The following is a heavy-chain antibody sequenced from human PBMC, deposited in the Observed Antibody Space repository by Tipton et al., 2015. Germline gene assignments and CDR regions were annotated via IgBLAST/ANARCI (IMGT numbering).Heavy chain of an antibody. CDR2: INPRGGTI. CDR3: VRGGAVSGQRTPFDY. J-gene: IGHJ4*02. D-gene: IGHD1-26*01. V-gene: IGHV1-46*03. CDR1: GYTFITYN. Sequence: QSGPEVKKPGASVRVSCKASGYTFITYNMHWVRQALGQGLEWMGFINPRGGTITNTQSFQGRVTLTRDTSTSTVYMELTSLRSEDTAMYYCVRGGAVSGQRTPFDYWGQGTLVTVSS.